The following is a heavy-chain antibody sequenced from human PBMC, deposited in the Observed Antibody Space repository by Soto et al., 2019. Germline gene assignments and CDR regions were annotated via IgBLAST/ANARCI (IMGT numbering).Heavy chain of an antibody. CDR3: ADLLRHVDH. CDR2: IIPLFGTT. J-gene: IGHJ4*02. D-gene: IGHD5-12*01. V-gene: IGHV1-69*12. Sequence: QVQLVQSGAEVKKPGSSVKVSCKASGGTFSSFAISWVRQAPGQGREWMGGIIPLFGTTKYAQKFQGRVTINADESTSTAYMELSSLRSEDTAVYYSADLLRHVDHWGQGTLVTVSS. CDR1: GGTFSSFA.